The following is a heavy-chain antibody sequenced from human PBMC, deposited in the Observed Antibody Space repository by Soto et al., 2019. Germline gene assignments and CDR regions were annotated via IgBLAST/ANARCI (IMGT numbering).Heavy chain of an antibody. Sequence: QITLKESGPTLVKPTQTLTLTCTFSGFSLTTRGVGVGWIRQPPGKALECLALIYWDDDKRYSPSLQNRLSITKDTSKNRVVLTMTNVDPVDTATYYCAHIPNYYQYDWFDPWGQGTLVSVSS. J-gene: IGHJ5*02. CDR1: GFSLTTRGVG. CDR3: AHIPNYYQYDWFDP. D-gene: IGHD3-16*01. V-gene: IGHV2-5*02. CDR2: IYWDDDK.